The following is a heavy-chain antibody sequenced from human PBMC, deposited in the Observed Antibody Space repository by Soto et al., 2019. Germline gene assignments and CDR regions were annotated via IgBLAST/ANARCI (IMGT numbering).Heavy chain of an antibody. J-gene: IGHJ4*02. CDR2: INPKSDDT. V-gene: IGHV1-2*02. CDR1: GYPFSDNQ. CDR3: AKGRPGVAAAPDY. Sequence: ASVKVSCKASGYPFSDNQIHWLRRAPGQGLEWMGRINPKSDDTNYAQKFQGRVTMTRDTSIDTAYLELTGLTSDDTATYYCAKGRPGVAAAPDYWGQGTLVTVSS. D-gene: IGHD2-21*01.